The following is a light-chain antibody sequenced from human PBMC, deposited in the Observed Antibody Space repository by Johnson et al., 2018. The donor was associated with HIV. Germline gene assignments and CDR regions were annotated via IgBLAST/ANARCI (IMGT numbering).Light chain of an antibody. CDR1: SSNIGNNY. CDR3: ETWDSSLSAPYV. V-gene: IGLV1-51*02. Sequence: QSVLTQPPSMSAAPGQKVTISCSTSSSNIGNNYVSWYQQLPGTAPKLLIYENNKRPSGIPDRFSGSKSGTSATLGITGLQTGDEADYYCETWDSSLSAPYVFGTGTKVTVL. CDR2: ENN. J-gene: IGLJ1*01.